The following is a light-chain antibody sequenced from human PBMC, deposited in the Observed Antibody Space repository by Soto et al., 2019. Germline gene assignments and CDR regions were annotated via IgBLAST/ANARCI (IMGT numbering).Light chain of an antibody. V-gene: IGKV3-20*01. CDR2: GAS. J-gene: IGKJ4*01. Sequence: ESVLTQSPGTLSLSPGERATLSCRASQSISSSYLAWYQQKPGQAPSLLIYGASSRATGIPDRFSGRGSGKDFTFTISRLEPEDFAVYYCQQYGNSPLTFGGGTKVEIK. CDR3: QQYGNSPLT. CDR1: QSISSSY.